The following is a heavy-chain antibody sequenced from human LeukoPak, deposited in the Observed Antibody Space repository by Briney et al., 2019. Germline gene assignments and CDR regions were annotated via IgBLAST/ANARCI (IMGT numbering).Heavy chain of an antibody. J-gene: IGHJ4*02. D-gene: IGHD6-13*01. CDR1: GGTVSSGSYY. CDR2: IQIGGST. Sequence: PSQTLSLTCTVSGGTVSSGSYYWNWIRQRQPAGKGLERNGHIQIGGSTYYNPSLKSRITITVDASKNQISLRLSSVTAADTAVYYCARGITGITATGSEWGQGNLVSVSS. CDR3: ARGITGITATGSE. V-gene: IGHV4-61*09.